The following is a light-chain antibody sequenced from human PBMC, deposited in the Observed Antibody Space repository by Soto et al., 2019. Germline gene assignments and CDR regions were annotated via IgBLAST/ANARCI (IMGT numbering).Light chain of an antibody. CDR3: MQATQPYT. CDR2: MIS. CDR1: QSLVHRDGNTY. J-gene: IGKJ2*01. Sequence: EIVMTQTPLSSRVTLGQPASISCRFSQSLVHRDGNTYLSWLHQRPGQPPRLLIYMISDRFSGVPDRFSGSGAGTDFTLKISRVEAEDVGVYYCMQATQPYTFGQGTKLEIE. V-gene: IGKV2-24*01.